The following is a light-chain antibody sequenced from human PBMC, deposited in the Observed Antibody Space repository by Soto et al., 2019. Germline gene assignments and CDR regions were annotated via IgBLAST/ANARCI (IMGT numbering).Light chain of an antibody. Sequence: IGLRQSPDTLSLSPGETATLSCRSSQSVSNTYLSWYQQKPCQAPSLLIYGAAGSATAIPDRFSGSGSGTEFTLLINRQEPEVIAQYCSQHYGTSKMFGQGTHLEIK. V-gene: IGKV3-20*01. J-gene: IGKJ5*01. CDR2: GAA. CDR3: QHYGTSKM. CDR1: QSVSNTY.